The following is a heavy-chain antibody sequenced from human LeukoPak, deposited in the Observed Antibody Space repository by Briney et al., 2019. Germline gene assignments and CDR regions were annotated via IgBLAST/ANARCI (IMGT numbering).Heavy chain of an antibody. V-gene: IGHV3-33*08. CDR2: IWYDGSNK. J-gene: IGHJ4*02. CDR1: GFTFSSYA. CDR3: ARDPYYYDSSGYYFDY. D-gene: IGHD3-22*01. Sequence: GGSLRLSCAASGFTFSSYAMSWVRQAPGKGLEWVAVIWYDGSNKYYADSVKGRFTISRDNSKNTLYLQMNSLRAEDTAVYYCARDPYYYDSSGYYFDYWGQGTLVTVSS.